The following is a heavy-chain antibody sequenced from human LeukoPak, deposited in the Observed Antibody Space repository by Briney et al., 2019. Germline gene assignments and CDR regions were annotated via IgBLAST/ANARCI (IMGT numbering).Heavy chain of an antibody. V-gene: IGHV4-4*07. Sequence: PSETLSLTCTVFGDSISTFYWSWIRQPAGKGLEWIGHIYTSGSTNYNPSLKSRVTMSVDTSKNQFFLKLSPVTAADTAVYYCARDVVAAVGSFDYWGQGILVTVSS. J-gene: IGHJ4*02. CDR1: GDSISTFY. D-gene: IGHD6-13*01. CDR2: IYTSGST. CDR3: ARDVVAAVGSFDY.